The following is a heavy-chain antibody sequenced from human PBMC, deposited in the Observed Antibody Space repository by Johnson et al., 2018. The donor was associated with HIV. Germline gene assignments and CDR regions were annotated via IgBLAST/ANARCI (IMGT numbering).Heavy chain of an antibody. V-gene: IGHV3-9*01. CDR2: ISWNSGTI. CDR1: GFTFDDYA. Sequence: VQLVESGGGLVQPGRSLRLSCAASGFTFDDYAMHWVRHAPGKGLEWVSGISWNSGTIYYADSVKGRFTISRDNAKNSLYLQMNSLRAEDTAVYYCAKDFLVGHYGAFDIWGQGTMVTVSS. J-gene: IGHJ3*02. CDR3: AKDFLVGHYGAFDI. D-gene: IGHD3-16*01.